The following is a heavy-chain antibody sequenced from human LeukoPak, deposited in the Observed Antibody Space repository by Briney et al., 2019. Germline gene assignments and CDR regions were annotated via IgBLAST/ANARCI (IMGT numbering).Heavy chain of an antibody. CDR2: LSGSGGGT. D-gene: IGHD3-10*01. Sequence: GGSLRLSCAVSGVTLSNYGMSWVRQAPGKGLEWVAGLSGSGGGTNYADSVKGRFTISRDNAKNTLYLQMNSLRAEDTAVYFCAKRGVVIRVILVGFHKEAYYFDSWGQGALVTVSS. CDR1: GVTLSNYG. J-gene: IGHJ4*02. CDR3: AKRGVVIRVILVGFHKEAYYFDS. V-gene: IGHV3-23*01.